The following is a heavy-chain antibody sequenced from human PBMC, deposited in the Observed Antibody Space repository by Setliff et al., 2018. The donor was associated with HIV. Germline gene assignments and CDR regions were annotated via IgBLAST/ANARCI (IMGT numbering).Heavy chain of an antibody. V-gene: IGHV4-59*12. CDR1: GDSISKKF. CDR3: ARPDPQGFGFDV. Sequence: LSLTCTVFGDSISKKFWSWIRQPPGKGLEWIGYIYDSGSTYHNPSLKSRVTISVDTSKTQISLKLSSMTAADTAVYYCARPDPQGFGFDVWGQGTMVTVSS. D-gene: IGHD3-16*01. J-gene: IGHJ3*01. CDR2: IYDSGST.